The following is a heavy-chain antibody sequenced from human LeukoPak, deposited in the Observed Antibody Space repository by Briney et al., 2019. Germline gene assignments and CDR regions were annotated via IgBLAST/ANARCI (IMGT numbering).Heavy chain of an antibody. CDR1: GYSFATYW. CDR3: ARRGYSGYYSAFVI. J-gene: IGHJ3*02. D-gene: IGHD5-12*01. V-gene: IGHV5-51*01. CDR2: IYPGDSDA. Sequence: KHGESLKISCKGSGYSFATYWIGWVRQMPGKGLEWMGIIYPGDSDARYSPSFQGQVTISADKSISTAYLQWSSLKASDTAMYFCARRGYSGYYSAFVIWGQGTMVTVSS.